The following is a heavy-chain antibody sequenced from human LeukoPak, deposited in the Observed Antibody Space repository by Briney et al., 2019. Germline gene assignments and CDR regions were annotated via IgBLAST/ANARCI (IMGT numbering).Heavy chain of an antibody. V-gene: IGHV4-4*07. J-gene: IGHJ5*02. D-gene: IGHD3-9*01. CDR3: ARDTKFTISAEGNRFDP. CDR2: IYTSGST. Sequence: PSETLSLTCAVYGGSFSGYYWSWIRQPPGKGLEWIGRIYTSGSTNYNPSLKSRVTMSVDTSKNQFSLKLSSVTAADTAVYYCARDTKFTISAEGNRFDPWGQGTLVTVSS. CDR1: GGSFSGYY.